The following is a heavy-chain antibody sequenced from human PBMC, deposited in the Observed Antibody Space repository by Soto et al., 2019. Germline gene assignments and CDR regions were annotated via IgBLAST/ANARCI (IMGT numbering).Heavy chain of an antibody. Sequence: EVQLLESGGGLVQPGGSLRLSCAASGFTFSSYSMNWVRQAPGKGLEWVSYISSSSSTIYYADSVKGRFTISRDNAKNSLYLQMNSLRAEDTAVYYCARARSLYYYYYYMDVWGKGTTVTVSS. J-gene: IGHJ6*03. CDR3: ARARSLYYYYYYMDV. V-gene: IGHV3-48*01. CDR2: ISSSSSTI. CDR1: GFTFSSYS.